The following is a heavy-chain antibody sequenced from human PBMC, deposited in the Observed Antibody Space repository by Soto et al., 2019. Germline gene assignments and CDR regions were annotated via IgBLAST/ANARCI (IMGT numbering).Heavy chain of an antibody. CDR1: GFTFSSYA. CDR2: ISGSGGST. Sequence: GGSLRLSCAASGFTFSSYAMSWVRQAPGKGLEWVSAISGSGGSTYYADSVKGRFTISRDNSKNTLYLQMNSLRAEDTAVYYCAKGEAYCGGDCSDTYYYYYMDVWGKGTTVTVSS. J-gene: IGHJ6*03. CDR3: AKGEAYCGGDCSDTYYYYYMDV. D-gene: IGHD2-21*01. V-gene: IGHV3-23*01.